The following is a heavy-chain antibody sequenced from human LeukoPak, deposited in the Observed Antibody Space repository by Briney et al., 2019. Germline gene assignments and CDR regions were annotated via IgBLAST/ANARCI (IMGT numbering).Heavy chain of an antibody. Sequence: PSETLSLTCSVSGGSISSYYWSWIRQPPGKGLEWIRYIYYSGRTSYNPSLKSRVTISVDTSKNQFSLKLSSVTAADTAIYYCARDAKYYFGSRTYFFFEYWGQGTLLTVSS. CDR3: ARDAKYYFGSRTYFFFEY. CDR2: IYYSGRT. V-gene: IGHV4-59*12. CDR1: GGSISSYY. J-gene: IGHJ4*02. D-gene: IGHD3-10*01.